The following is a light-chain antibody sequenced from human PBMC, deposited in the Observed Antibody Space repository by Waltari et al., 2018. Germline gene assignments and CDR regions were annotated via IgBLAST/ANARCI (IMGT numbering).Light chain of an antibody. V-gene: IGKV2-30*01. Sequence: DVVMTQSPLSLPVTLGQPASISCRSSQSLVYSDGNTFLYWFHQRPGQSPRRLIYKISNRDPGVPDRFGGSGSGTEFTLKSSRVEAEDVGVYYCMQGTHWPRTFGQGTRVEIK. J-gene: IGKJ1*01. CDR1: QSLVYSDGNTF. CDR3: MQGTHWPRT. CDR2: KIS.